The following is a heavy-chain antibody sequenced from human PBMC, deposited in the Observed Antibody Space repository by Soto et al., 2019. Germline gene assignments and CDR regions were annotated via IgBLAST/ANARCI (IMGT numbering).Heavy chain of an antibody. CDR3: AKGRHYYDSPRFSVGSWFDP. J-gene: IGHJ5*02. CDR1: GFTFSSYA. D-gene: IGHD3-22*01. Sequence: EVQLLESGGGLVQPGGSLRLSCAASGFTFSSYAMSWVRQAPGKGLEWVSAISGSGGSTYYADSVKGRFTISSDNSKNTLYLQMNSLRAEDTAVYYSAKGRHYYDSPRFSVGSWFDPWGQGTLVTVSS. V-gene: IGHV3-23*01. CDR2: ISGSGGST.